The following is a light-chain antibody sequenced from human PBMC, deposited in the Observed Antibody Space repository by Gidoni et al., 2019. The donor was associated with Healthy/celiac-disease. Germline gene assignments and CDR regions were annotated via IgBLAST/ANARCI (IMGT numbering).Light chain of an antibody. CDR2: EDS. J-gene: IGLJ3*02. CDR1: ALPKKY. Sequence: SYELTQPPSVSVLPGQTARITCSGDALPKKYAYWYQQKSGQAPVLVIYEDSKRPPGIPERFSGASSGTMDTLTISGAKVEDEADYYCYSTDSSGNHRVFGGGTKLTVL. V-gene: IGLV3-10*01. CDR3: YSTDSSGNHRV.